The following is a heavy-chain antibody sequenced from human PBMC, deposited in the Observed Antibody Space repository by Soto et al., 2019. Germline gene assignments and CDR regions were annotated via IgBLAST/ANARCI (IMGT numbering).Heavy chain of an antibody. Sequence: QVQLQKWGAGLLKPSETLSLTCAVYGGSFSGYYWSWIRQPPGKGLEWIGEINHSGSTNYNPSLKSRETISVDTSNNQFYLKLRSVTAADTAVYYCARGRRYYDSSAHWGYWGQGPLVTVSS. V-gene: IGHV4-34*01. CDR3: ARGRRYYDSSAHWGY. J-gene: IGHJ4*02. CDR1: GGSFSGYY. D-gene: IGHD3-22*01. CDR2: INHSGST.